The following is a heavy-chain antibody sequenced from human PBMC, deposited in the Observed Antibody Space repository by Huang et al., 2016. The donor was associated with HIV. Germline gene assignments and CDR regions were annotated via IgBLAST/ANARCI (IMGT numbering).Heavy chain of an antibody. CDR3: ATVDYYDTSGPQRGYFDN. D-gene: IGHD3-22*01. Sequence: VQLVQSGAEVKKPGSSVKVSCKASGGSFRNFAIGWVRQAPGQGLEWMGGIIPTLGTATDAQKCQGRVTIIADESTSTAYMELSSLRSEDTAVYYCATVDYYDTSGPQRGYFDNWGQGTLVTVSS. CDR1: GGSFRNFA. V-gene: IGHV1-69*01. J-gene: IGHJ4*02. CDR2: IIPTLGTA.